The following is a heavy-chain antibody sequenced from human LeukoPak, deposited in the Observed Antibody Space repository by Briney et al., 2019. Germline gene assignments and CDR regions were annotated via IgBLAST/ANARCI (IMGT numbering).Heavy chain of an antibody. J-gene: IGHJ3*01. D-gene: IGHD2-15*01. Sequence: GGSLRLSCEASGFSFSDYYMSWIRQTPGKGLEWVSYISNSGETMFYADSVKGRFTISRDNAKNSVYLQVNRLRAEDTAVYFCARVVYCSGGSCHIFAFDVWGQGTMVTVSS. V-gene: IGHV3-11*01. CDR3: ARVVYCSGGSCHIFAFDV. CDR1: GFSFSDYY. CDR2: ISNSGETM.